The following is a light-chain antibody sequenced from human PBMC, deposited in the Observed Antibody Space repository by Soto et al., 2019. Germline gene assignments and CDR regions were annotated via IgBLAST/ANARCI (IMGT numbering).Light chain of an antibody. V-gene: IGKV3-20*01. CDR1: QSVSNNY. CDR3: QQYGSSGT. Sequence: EIVLTQSPGTLSLSPGERATLSCRASQSVSNNYLAWYQQKPGKAPXILXXGASXRATGIQARFSGSGSGTEFTLTISSLQSEDFAVYYCQQYGSSGTFGQGTKVDIK. J-gene: IGKJ1*01. CDR2: GAS.